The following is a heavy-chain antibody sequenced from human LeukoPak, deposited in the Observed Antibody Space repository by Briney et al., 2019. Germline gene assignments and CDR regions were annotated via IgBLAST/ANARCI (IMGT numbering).Heavy chain of an antibody. CDR1: RGSVKDTSYW. Sequence: SETLSNPWTVSRGSVKDTSYWLSRVRQPPGKGLEWIGNIYYSGSTYYDPSLKSRVSISIHTSNSQFSLKLSSVSASDTALYCGATLGGQWLGGSFDYWGQGTLVTVSS. V-gene: IGHV4-39*01. D-gene: IGHD6-19*01. J-gene: IGHJ4*02. CDR2: IYYSGST. CDR3: ATLGGQWLGGSFDY.